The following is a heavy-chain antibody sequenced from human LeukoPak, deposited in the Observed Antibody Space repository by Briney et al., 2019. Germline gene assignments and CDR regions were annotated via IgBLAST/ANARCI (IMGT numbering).Heavy chain of an antibody. V-gene: IGHV3-7*01. D-gene: IGHD5-18*01. CDR2: IKQDGSEK. CDR1: GFTFSSYW. CDR3: ARGLRGYSYGPRGY. Sequence: GGSLRLSCAASGFTFSSYWMSWVRQAPGKGLEWVANIKQDGSEKYYVDSVKGRFTISRDNAKNSLYLQMNSLRAEDTAVYYCARGLRGYSYGPRGYWGQGTLVTVSP. J-gene: IGHJ4*02.